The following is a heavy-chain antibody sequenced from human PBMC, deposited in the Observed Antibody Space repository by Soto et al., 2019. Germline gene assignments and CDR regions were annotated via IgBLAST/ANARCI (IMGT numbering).Heavy chain of an antibody. CDR3: TRGLLRQSYYTLGY. CDR2: INSDGSRT. CDR1: GFTLSSYW. V-gene: IGHV3-74*01. D-gene: IGHD1-26*01. J-gene: IGHJ4*02. Sequence: EVQLVESGGSLVQPGGSLRLSCAASGFTLSSYWMHWVRQAPGKGLVWVSRINSDGSRTSYADSVKGRFTISRDNAKNTLFLQMNSLRAEDTALYFCTRGLLRQSYYTLGYWGQGTVVTVSS.